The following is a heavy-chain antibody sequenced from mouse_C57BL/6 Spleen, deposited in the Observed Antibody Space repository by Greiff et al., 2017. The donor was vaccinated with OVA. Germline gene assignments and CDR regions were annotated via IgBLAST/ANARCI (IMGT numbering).Heavy chain of an antibody. CDR3: ARAVTGTERGHFDY. CDR1: GYTFTSYW. J-gene: IGHJ2*01. Sequence: VQLQQPGAELVRPGTSVKLSCKASGYTFTSYWMHWVKQRPGQGLEWIGVIDPSDSYTNYNQKFKGKATLTVDTSSSTAYMQLSSLTSEDSAVYYCARAVTGTERGHFDYWGQGTTLTVSS. V-gene: IGHV1-59*01. CDR2: IDPSDSYT. D-gene: IGHD4-1*01.